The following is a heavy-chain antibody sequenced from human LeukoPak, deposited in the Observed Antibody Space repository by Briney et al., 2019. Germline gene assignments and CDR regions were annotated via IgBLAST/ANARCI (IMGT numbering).Heavy chain of an antibody. CDR2: IKQDGSQK. CDR1: GFTFSSYW. J-gene: IGHJ3*02. Sequence: GGSLRLSCAASGFTFSSYWMSWVRQAPGKGLEWVANIKQDGSQKYYVDSVKGRFTISRDNAKISLYLQMNSLRAEDTAVYYCARYTLAGAFDIWGQGTMVTVSP. CDR3: ARYTLAGAFDI. V-gene: IGHV3-7*01. D-gene: IGHD2/OR15-2a*01.